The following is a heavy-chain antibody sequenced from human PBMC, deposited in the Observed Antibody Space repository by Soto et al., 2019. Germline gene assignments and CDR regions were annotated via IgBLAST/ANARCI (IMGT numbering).Heavy chain of an antibody. V-gene: IGHV3-23*01. Sequence: EVQLLESGGGLVQPGGSLRLSCAASGFTFSSYAMSWVRQAPGKGLEWVSAISGSGGSTYYADSVKGRFTISRDNSKNTLYLQMNSLRAEDTAVYYCAKFYYGSVSYYNAVGYYDGMDVCGQGTTVTVSS. J-gene: IGHJ6*02. D-gene: IGHD3-10*01. CDR3: AKFYYGSVSYYNAVGYYDGMDV. CDR2: ISGSGGST. CDR1: GFTFSSYA.